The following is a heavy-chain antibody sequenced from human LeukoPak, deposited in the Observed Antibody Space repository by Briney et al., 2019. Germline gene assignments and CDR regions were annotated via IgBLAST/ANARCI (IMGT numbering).Heavy chain of an antibody. V-gene: IGHV4-34*01. CDR1: GGXFSGYY. J-gene: IGHJ4*02. D-gene: IGHD6-19*01. Sequence: SETLSLTCAVYGGXFSGYYCSWIRQPPGKGLEWIGEINHSGSTNYNPSLKSRVTISVDTSKNQFSLKLSSVAAADTAVYYCASPSDEYSSGWYGSALNYWGQGTLVTVSS. CDR3: ASPSDEYSSGWYGSALNY. CDR2: INHSGST.